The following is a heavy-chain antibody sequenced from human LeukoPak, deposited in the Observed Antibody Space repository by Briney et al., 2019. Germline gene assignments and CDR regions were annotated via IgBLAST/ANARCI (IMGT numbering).Heavy chain of an antibody. V-gene: IGHV3-23*01. CDR3: AKDRRAGSYDY. CDR2: ISGSGGNT. J-gene: IGHJ4*02. CDR1: GFILSSSE. Sequence: PGGSLRLSCVASGFILSSSEMTWVRQAPGKGLEWVSAISGSGGNTYYADSVKGRFTISRDNSKNTLYLQMNSLRAEDTAVYYCAKDRRAGSYDYWGQGTLVTVSS. D-gene: IGHD3-10*01.